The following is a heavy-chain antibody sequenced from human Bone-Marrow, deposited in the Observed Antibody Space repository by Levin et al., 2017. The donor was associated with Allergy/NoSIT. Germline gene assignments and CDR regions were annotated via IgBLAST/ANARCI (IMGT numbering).Heavy chain of an antibody. V-gene: IGHV4-30-2*01. CDR1: GGSISSGGSS. D-gene: IGHD3-10*01. CDR3: ARSFTMLRGGFDP. Sequence: SQTLSLTCALSGGSISSGGSSWSWIRQPPGKGLGWIGYIFHTGSTYYNSSLKSRVTISVDRSKNQFSLKLTSVTAADPAVYYCARSFTMLRGGFDPWGQGVLVTVSS. CDR2: IFHTGST. J-gene: IGHJ5*02.